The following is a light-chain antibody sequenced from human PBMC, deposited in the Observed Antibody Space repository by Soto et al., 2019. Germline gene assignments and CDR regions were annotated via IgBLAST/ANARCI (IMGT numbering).Light chain of an antibody. Sequence: EIVLTQSPGTLSLSPGERATLSCRASQSVSSSYLAWYQQKPGQAPRLLIYGASSRATGILDRFSGSGSGTDFTLTISRLEPEDFAVYYCQQYGSSPGLTFGGGTKVEIK. CDR1: QSVSSSY. V-gene: IGKV3-20*01. CDR2: GAS. J-gene: IGKJ4*01. CDR3: QQYGSSPGLT.